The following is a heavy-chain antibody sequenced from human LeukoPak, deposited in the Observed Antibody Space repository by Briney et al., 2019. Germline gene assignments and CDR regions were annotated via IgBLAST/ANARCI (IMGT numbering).Heavy chain of an antibody. D-gene: IGHD1/OR15-1a*01. CDR2: IRAGGDVT. CDR3: ARGGGKQPYYHYYLDV. Sequence: PGGSLRLSCVASRFTFSKYIMTWVRQGPGKGLEWVASIRAGGDVTFYADSVKGRFRASRDNSRNTVYLEMNSLRVDDTGVYYCARGGGKQPYYHYYLDVWGKGTTVTVSS. CDR1: RFTFSKYI. J-gene: IGHJ6*03. V-gene: IGHV3-23*01.